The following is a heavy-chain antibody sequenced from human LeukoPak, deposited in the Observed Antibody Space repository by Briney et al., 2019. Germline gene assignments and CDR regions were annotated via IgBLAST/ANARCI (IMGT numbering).Heavy chain of an antibody. CDR2: ISGSGGST. D-gene: IGHD3-3*01. CDR3: ARGSGRITIFGVPY. J-gene: IGHJ4*02. CDR1: GFTFSSYT. V-gene: IGHV3-23*01. Sequence: GGSLRLSCAASGFTFSSYTMNWVRQAPGKGLEWVSAISGSGGSTYYADSVKGRFTISRDNSKNTLYLQMNSLRAEDTAVYYCARGSGRITIFGVPYWGQGTLVTVSS.